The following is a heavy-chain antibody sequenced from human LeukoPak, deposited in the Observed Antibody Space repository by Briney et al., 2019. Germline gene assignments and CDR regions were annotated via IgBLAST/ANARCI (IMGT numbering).Heavy chain of an antibody. Sequence: GGSLRLSCAASGFTFDDYGMSWVRQAPGKGLEWVSGINRNGGSTGYADSVKGRFTISRDNAKDSLYLQMNSLRAEDTALYYCARLSVIVGATTVDYWGQGTLVTVSS. V-gene: IGHV3-20*04. D-gene: IGHD1-26*01. J-gene: IGHJ4*02. CDR2: INRNGGST. CDR3: ARLSVIVGATTVDY. CDR1: GFTFDDYG.